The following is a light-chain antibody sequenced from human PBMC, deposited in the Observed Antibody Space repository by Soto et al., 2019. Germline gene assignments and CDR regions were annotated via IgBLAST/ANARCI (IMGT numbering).Light chain of an antibody. J-gene: IGLJ1*01. CDR1: SSDIGHYDY. CDR2: HVT. CDR3: CSLTTSHTYV. V-gene: IGLV2-14*03. Sequence: SALTQPASVSLCPGQSITISCTGTSSDIGHYDYVSWYQQHPGKAPKRMIYHVTYRPSGVSNRYSGSKSGNSASLTISGLQADDEADYYCCSLTTSHTYVFGSGTKVTVL.